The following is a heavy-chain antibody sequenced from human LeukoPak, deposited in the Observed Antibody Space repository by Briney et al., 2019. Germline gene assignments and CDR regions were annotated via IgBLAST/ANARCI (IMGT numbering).Heavy chain of an antibody. CDR2: IRYDGSNK. CDR3: AKDRLTEDILTGYYY. J-gene: IGHJ4*02. Sequence: GGSLRLSCAASGFTFSRYGMHWVRQAPGKGLEWVAFIRYDGSNKYYADSVKGRFTISRDNSKNTLYLQMNSLRAEDTAVYYCAKDRLTEDILTGYYYWGQGTLVTVSS. CDR1: GFTFSRYG. V-gene: IGHV3-30*02. D-gene: IGHD3-9*01.